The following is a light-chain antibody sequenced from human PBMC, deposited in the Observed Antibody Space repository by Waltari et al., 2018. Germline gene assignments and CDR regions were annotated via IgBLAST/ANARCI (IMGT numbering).Light chain of an antibody. CDR3: QSFDSSPSGSHVV. Sequence: QSVLTQPPSVSGAPGPTVTIPCIGTSSNIGAGFAVPRYHQQLPGTAPRLLIYGNTNRPSGVPDRFSATTSGMSASLAITGLQSGDEAHYFCQSFDSSPSGSHVVFGGGTKLTVL. J-gene: IGLJ2*01. V-gene: IGLV1-40*01. CDR2: GNT. CDR1: SSNIGAGFA.